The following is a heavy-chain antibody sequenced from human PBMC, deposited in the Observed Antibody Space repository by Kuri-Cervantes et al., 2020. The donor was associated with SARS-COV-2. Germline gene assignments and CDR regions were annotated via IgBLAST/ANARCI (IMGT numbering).Heavy chain of an antibody. CDR2: ISSSSSYI. V-gene: IGHV3-21*04. D-gene: IGHD1-26*01. Sequence: GESLKISCAASGFTFSSYSMNWVRQAPGKGLEWVSSISSSSSYIYYADSVKGRFTISRDNAKNSLYLQMNSLRAEDTAVYYCAKVVRGSYDYWGQGTLVTVSS. CDR1: GFTFSSYS. J-gene: IGHJ4*02. CDR3: AKVVRGSYDY.